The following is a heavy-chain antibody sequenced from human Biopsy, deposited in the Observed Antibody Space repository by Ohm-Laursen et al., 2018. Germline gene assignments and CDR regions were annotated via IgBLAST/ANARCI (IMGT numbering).Heavy chain of an antibody. CDR1: GVTLSGYG. D-gene: IGHD1-14*01. CDR2: IKRKTDGGAT. J-gene: IGHJ6*01. Sequence: GSLRLSCTAFGVTLSGYGMSWVRQAPGKGPEWVGLIKRKTDGGATDYAAPVKGRFTISRDDSKNTLYLQMNSLKTEDTAVYYCTTEVGITYYYYYGMDVWGQGTTVTVSS. V-gene: IGHV3-15*01. CDR3: TTEVGITYYYYYGMDV.